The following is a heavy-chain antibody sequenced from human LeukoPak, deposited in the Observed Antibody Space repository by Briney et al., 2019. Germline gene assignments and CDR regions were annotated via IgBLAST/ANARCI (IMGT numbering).Heavy chain of an antibody. CDR2: ISSFSGTI. Sequence: GGSLRLSCAASGFTFSSYSMNWVRQAPGKGLEWVSYISSFSGTINYADSVKGRFTISRDNAKNSLYLQMNSLRAEDTAVYYCAELGITMIGGVWGKGTTVTIPS. J-gene: IGHJ6*04. CDR3: AELGITMIGGV. D-gene: IGHD3-10*02. CDR1: GFTFSSYS. V-gene: IGHV3-48*01.